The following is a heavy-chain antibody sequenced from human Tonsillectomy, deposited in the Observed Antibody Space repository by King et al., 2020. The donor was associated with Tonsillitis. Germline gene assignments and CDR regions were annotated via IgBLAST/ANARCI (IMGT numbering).Heavy chain of an antibody. CDR3: ARHGLYSTGGRCCSPIQHWYFDL. CDR1: GYSFTSYW. D-gene: IGHD2-15*01. CDR2: IYPGDSDT. J-gene: IGHJ2*01. V-gene: IGHV5-51*01. Sequence: QLVQSGAEVKKPGESLKISCKASGYSFTSYWIGWVRQMPGKGLEWMGIIYPGDSDTRYRPSFQDQVTISADKYIRTAYLQWSSLTASDTSMYYCARHGLYSTGGRCCSPIQHWYFDLWGRGTLVTVSS.